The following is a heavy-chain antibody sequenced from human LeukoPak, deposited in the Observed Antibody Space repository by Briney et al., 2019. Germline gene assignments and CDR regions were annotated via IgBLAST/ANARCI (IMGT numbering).Heavy chain of an antibody. J-gene: IGHJ4*02. V-gene: IGHV4-59*11. CDR3: AREGAAAGYFDY. D-gene: IGHD6-13*01. CDR1: GGSISSHY. Sequence: SETLSLTCTVSGGSISSHYWSWIRQPPGKGLEWIGYIYYSGSTNYNPSPKSRVTISVDTSKNQFSLKLSSVTAADTAVYYCAREGAAAGYFDYWGQGTLVTVSS. CDR2: IYYSGST.